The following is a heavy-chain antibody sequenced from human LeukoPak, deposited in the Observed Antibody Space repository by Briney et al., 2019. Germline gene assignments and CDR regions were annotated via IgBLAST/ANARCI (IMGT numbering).Heavy chain of an antibody. V-gene: IGHV3-7*01. D-gene: IGHD3-10*01. CDR1: GFTFSNYW. CDR2: IKPDGSEK. CDR3: VRDWWFGESWVFQR. Sequence: PGGSLRLSRAASGFTFSNYWMSWVRQAPGKGLEWVANIKPDGSEKDYVDSVKGRFTISRDNAKNSLYLQMNSLSAEDTAVYYCVRDWWFGESWVFQRWGQGTLVTVSS. J-gene: IGHJ1*01.